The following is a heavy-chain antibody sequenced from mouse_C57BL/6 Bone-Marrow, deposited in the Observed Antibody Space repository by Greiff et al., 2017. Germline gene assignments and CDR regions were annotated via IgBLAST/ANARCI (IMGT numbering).Heavy chain of an antibody. CDR1: GYTFTDYE. CDR2: IDPETGGT. CDR3: TRSYGSSSLWAMDY. Sequence: QVQLQQSGAELVRPGASVTLSCKASGYTFTDYEMHWVKQTPVHGLEWIGAIDPETGGTAYNQKFKGKAILTADKSSSTAYMELRSLTSEDSAVYYCTRSYGSSSLWAMDYWGQGTSVTVSS. V-gene: IGHV1-15*01. J-gene: IGHJ4*01. D-gene: IGHD1-1*01.